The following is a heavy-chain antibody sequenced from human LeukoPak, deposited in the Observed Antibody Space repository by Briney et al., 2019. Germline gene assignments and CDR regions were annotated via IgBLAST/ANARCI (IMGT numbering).Heavy chain of an antibody. CDR3: AREAYYGGKAFDI. Sequence: GGSLRLSCAGSGFSFSTYNLNWVRQAPGKGLEWVSYISSGSVTLYYADSVKGRFTISRDNANNSLYLQMNSLTDADTAVYYCAREAYYGGKAFDIWGQGTMVTVSS. J-gene: IGHJ3*02. D-gene: IGHD2-21*01. CDR1: GFSFSTYN. CDR2: ISSGSVTL. V-gene: IGHV3-48*02.